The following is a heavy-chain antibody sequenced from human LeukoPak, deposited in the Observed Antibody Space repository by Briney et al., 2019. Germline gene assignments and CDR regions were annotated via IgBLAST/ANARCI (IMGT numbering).Heavy chain of an antibody. Sequence: QTLSLTCALSGDTLSSNSAAWDWPRQSPSRGFEGLVRTYYRSKWFDDYAESVKSRITIIPNTSKNQFSLQLNSVTPEDAAVYYLSRGLGYSSAFLAFDIWGQGTMVTVSS. J-gene: IGHJ3*02. D-gene: IGHD6-25*01. V-gene: IGHV6-1*01. CDR1: GDTLSSNSAA. CDR3: SRGLGYSSAFLAFDI. CDR2: TYYRSKWFD.